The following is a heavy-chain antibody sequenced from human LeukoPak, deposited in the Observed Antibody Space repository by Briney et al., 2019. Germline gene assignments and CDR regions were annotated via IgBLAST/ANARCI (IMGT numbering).Heavy chain of an antibody. CDR2: IGGSGSST. J-gene: IGHJ4*02. CDR1: GFTFSINP. CDR3: AKGSAAVRPYYFDY. D-gene: IGHD6-13*01. V-gene: IGHV3-23*01. Sequence: GGSLRLSCAASGFTFSINPMSWVRQAPGKGLEWVSAIGGSGSSTYYADSVKGRFTISRDNSKNTLYLQMSSLRADDTAEYYCAKGSAAVRPYYFDYWGQGTLVTVSS.